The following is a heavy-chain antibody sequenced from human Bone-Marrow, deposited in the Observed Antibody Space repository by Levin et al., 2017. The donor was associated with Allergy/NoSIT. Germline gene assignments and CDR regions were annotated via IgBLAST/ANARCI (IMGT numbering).Heavy chain of an antibody. J-gene: IGHJ4*02. D-gene: IGHD6-13*01. CDR2: IYYSGST. CDR3: ARVYRQQLVRN. CDR1: GGSISSGGYY. Sequence: PSETLSLTCTVSGGSISSGGYYWSWIRQHPGKGLEWIGYIYYSGSTYYNPSLKSRVTISVDTSKNQFSLKLSSVTAADTAVYYCARVYRQQLVRNWGQGTLVTVSS. V-gene: IGHV4-31*03.